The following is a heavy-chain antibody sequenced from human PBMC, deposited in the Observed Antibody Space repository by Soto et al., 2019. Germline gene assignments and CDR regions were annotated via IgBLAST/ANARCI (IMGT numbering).Heavy chain of an antibody. CDR2: INAGNGNT. Sequence: QVQLVQSGAEEKKPGASVKVSCKASGYTFTSYVMHWVRQAPGQRLEWMGWINAGNGNTKYSQKFQGRVTITRDTSASTAYLQLRRRRSEATAVSYCASEAIAAAAVYGMDGWGQGTTVTVSS. J-gene: IGHJ6*02. CDR1: GYTFTSYV. CDR3: ASEAIAAAAVYGMDG. D-gene: IGHD6-13*01. V-gene: IGHV1-3*05.